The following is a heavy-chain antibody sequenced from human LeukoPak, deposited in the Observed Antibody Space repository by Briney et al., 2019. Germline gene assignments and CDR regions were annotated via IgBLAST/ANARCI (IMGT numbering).Heavy chain of an antibody. CDR3: ARDPTRRFDL. CDR1: GVTFSSYW. Sequence: GGSLRLSCATAGVTFSSYWMTWVRQAPGKGLEWVASIVEDGSETYYLDSVKGRFTFSRDNAKNSLYLQMNSLRGEDTAVYYCARDPTRRFDLWGQGTLVTVSS. V-gene: IGHV3-7*01. CDR2: IVEDGSET. J-gene: IGHJ4*02.